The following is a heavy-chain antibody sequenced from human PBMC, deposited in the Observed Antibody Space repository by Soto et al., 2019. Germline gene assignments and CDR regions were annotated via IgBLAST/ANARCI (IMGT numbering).Heavy chain of an antibody. CDR3: ARDWEYCSGGSCYDVGAFDI. D-gene: IGHD2-15*01. CDR2: IYYSGNT. Sequence: PSETLSLTCTVSDDSISSGDYYWTWIRQSPGKGLEWIGYIYYSGNTYYNPSLKSRVAISLDTSKKQFSLKLNSVTAADTAVYYCARDWEYCSGGSCYDVGAFDIWGQGTLVTVSS. J-gene: IGHJ3*02. V-gene: IGHV4-30-4*01. CDR1: DDSISSGDYY.